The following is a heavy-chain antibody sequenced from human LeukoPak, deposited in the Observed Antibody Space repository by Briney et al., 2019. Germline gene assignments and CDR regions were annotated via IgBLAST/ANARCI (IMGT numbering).Heavy chain of an antibody. J-gene: IGHJ4*02. CDR3: RAATRYLDYYYDY. V-gene: IGHV3-30*03. Sequence: PGGSLRLSCAASRFTFSIFGMHWVRQAPGKGLEWIAVISSYVTNKYYADSVRGRFTISRDNSKDTTYLQMSSLRIEDTAIYYCRAATRYLDYYYDYWGQGTLVTVSS. CDR1: RFTFSIFG. D-gene: IGHD3-22*01. CDR2: ISSYVTNK.